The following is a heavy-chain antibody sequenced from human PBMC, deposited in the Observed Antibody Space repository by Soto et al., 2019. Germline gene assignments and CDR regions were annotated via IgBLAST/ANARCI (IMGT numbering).Heavy chain of an antibody. V-gene: IGHV5-10-1*01. CDR1: GYSFAGYW. J-gene: IGHJ4*02. CDR3: ARQIYDSDTGPNFQYYFDS. CDR2: IDPSDSQT. Sequence: GESLKISCKGSGYSFAGYWITWVREKPGKGLEWMGRIDPSDSQTYYSPSFRGHVTISATKSITTVFLQWSSLRASDTAMYYCARQIYDSDTGPNFQYYFDSWGQGTPVTVSS. D-gene: IGHD3-22*01.